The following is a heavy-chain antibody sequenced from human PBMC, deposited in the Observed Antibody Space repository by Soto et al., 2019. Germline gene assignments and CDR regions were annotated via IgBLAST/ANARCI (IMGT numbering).Heavy chain of an antibody. CDR3: ATYDFWSGYSRFDT. CDR2: FDPEDGET. V-gene: IGHV1-24*01. D-gene: IGHD3-3*01. J-gene: IGHJ5*02. Sequence: ASVKVSCKVSVYTLTELSMHWVRQARGKGLEWMGGFDPEDGETIYAQKFQGRVTMTEDTSTDTAYMELSSLRSEDTAVYYCATYDFWSGYSRFDTWGQGTLVTVSS. CDR1: VYTLTELS.